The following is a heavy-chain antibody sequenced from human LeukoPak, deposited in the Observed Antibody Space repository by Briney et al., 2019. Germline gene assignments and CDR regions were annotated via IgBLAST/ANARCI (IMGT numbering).Heavy chain of an antibody. V-gene: IGHV4-39*01. Sequence: SETLSLTCTVASGSISTSSYFWVWVRQRPGEGLAWIGSVHHSGTTFYNSSLKSRVTISGDTSKNQFSLKLTSVTAADTAVYYCARLRFSGGNPFDYWGQGTLVTVSS. D-gene: IGHD3-16*01. J-gene: IGHJ4*02. CDR1: SGSISTSSYF. CDR2: VHHSGTT. CDR3: ARLRFSGGNPFDY.